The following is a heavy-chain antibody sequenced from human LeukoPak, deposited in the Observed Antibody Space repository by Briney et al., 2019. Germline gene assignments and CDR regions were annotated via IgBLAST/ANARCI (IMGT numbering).Heavy chain of an antibody. CDR3: ARASRIQLWIGLKF. D-gene: IGHD5-18*01. Sequence: SETLSLTCTVSGGSMNSTTYYWGWTRQPPGKGLEWIGTIYNSGSTSYNPSLKSRITISVDTSKNQLSLKLNSVTAADTAVYYCARASRIQLWIGLKFWGRGTLVTVSS. J-gene: IGHJ4*02. V-gene: IGHV4-39*07. CDR1: GGSMNSTTYY. CDR2: IYNSGST.